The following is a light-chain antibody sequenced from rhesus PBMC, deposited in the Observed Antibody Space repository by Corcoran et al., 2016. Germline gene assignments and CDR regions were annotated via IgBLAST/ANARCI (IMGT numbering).Light chain of an antibody. V-gene: IGKV1-32*02. Sequence: DIQMSQSPSSLSASVGDRVTITCRASQGISSYLNWYQQKPGKAPKLLIYYANSLASGVPSRFSGSGSGTEFTLTFSSLQPEDFATYYCQQGNNNPYSFGQGTKVEIK. J-gene: IGKJ2*01. CDR1: QGISSY. CDR2: YAN. CDR3: QQGNNNPYS.